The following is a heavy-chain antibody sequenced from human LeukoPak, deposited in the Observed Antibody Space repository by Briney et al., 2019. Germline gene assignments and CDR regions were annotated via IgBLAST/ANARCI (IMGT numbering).Heavy chain of an antibody. CDR1: GFTFSSYA. CDR3: ARDLDYYDSSGYYNFDY. V-gene: IGHV3-30-3*01. Sequence: GGSLRLSGAASGFTFSSYAMHWVRQAPGKGLEWVAVISYDGSNKYYADSVKGRFTISRDNSKNTLYLQMNSLRAEDTAVYYCARDLDYYDSSGYYNFDYWGQGTLVTVSS. D-gene: IGHD3-22*01. J-gene: IGHJ4*02. CDR2: ISYDGSNK.